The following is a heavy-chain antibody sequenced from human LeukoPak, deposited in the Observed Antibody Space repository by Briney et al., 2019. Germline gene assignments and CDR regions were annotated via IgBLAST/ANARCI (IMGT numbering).Heavy chain of an antibody. CDR3: ARRFGYYGSGSHYNFDY. J-gene: IGHJ4*02. V-gene: IGHV3-7*01. CDR2: IKQDGSEK. CDR1: GFSITSYW. Sequence: GGSLRLSCTASGFSITSYWMSWVRQAPGKGLEWVANIKQDGSEKYYVDSVKGQFTISRDNAKNPLYLQMNSLRADDTAVYYCARRFGYYGSGSHYNFDYWGQGTLVTVSS. D-gene: IGHD3-10*01.